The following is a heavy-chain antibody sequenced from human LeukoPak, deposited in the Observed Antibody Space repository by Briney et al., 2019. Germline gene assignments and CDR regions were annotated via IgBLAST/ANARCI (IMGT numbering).Heavy chain of an antibody. CDR3: ARDRSMIVTN. V-gene: IGHV4-61*02. Sequence: SETLSLTCTVSGGSISSGGYYWSWIRQPAGKGLEWIGRIYTSGSTNYNPSLKSRVTISVDTSKNQFSLKLSSVTAADTAVYYCARDRSMIVTNWGQGTLVTVSS. D-gene: IGHD3-22*01. CDR2: IYTSGST. J-gene: IGHJ4*02. CDR1: GGSISSGGYY.